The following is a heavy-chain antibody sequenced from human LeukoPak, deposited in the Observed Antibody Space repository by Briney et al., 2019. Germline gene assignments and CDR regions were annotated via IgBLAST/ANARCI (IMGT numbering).Heavy chain of an antibody. V-gene: IGHV4-39*01. CDR2: IYYSGST. Sequence: SETLSLTCTVSGGSISSSSYYWGWIRQPPGKGLDWIGSIYYSGSTYYNPSLKSRVTISVDTSKNQFSLKLSSVTAADTAVYYCARQGSYYYDSSGYLDYWGQGTLVTVSS. CDR3: ARQGSYYYDSSGYLDY. J-gene: IGHJ4*02. CDR1: GGSISSSSYY. D-gene: IGHD3-22*01.